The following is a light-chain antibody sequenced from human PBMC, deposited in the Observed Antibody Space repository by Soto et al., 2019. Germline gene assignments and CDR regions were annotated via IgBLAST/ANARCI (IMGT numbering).Light chain of an antibody. CDR3: QQYNSYGT. Sequence: DIQMTQSPSALSASVGERVTITCRASQSINNWLAWYQQKPGKAPKLLIYKAFSLESGVPSRFSGRGSGTEFTLTISSLQPDDFATYYCQQYNSYGTFGQGTKVDIK. V-gene: IGKV1-5*03. J-gene: IGKJ1*01. CDR2: KAF. CDR1: QSINNW.